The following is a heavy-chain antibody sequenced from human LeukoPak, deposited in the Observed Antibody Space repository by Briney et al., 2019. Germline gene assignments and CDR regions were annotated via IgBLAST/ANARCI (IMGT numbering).Heavy chain of an antibody. Sequence: PGGSLRLSCAASGFTFSSYSMNWVRQAPGKGLEWVSYISSSSSTIYYADSVKGRFTISRDNAKNSLCLQMNSLRAEDTAVYYCARDLLLSNWGQGTLVTVSS. CDR3: ARDLLLSN. CDR1: GFTFSSYS. J-gene: IGHJ4*02. CDR2: ISSSSSTI. V-gene: IGHV3-48*01. D-gene: IGHD2-21*02.